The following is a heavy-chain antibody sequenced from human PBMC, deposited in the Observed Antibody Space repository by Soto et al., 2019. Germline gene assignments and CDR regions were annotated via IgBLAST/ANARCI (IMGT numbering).Heavy chain of an antibody. CDR1: GYTFTSYG. J-gene: IGHJ6*02. Sequence: ASVKVSCKASGYTFTSYGISWVRPAPGQGLEWMGWISAYNGNTNYAQKLQGRVTMTTDTSTSTAYMELRSLRSDDTAVYYCARGHVLRYFDWSVSYYYGMDVWGQGTTVTVSS. D-gene: IGHD3-9*01. V-gene: IGHV1-18*01. CDR2: ISAYNGNT. CDR3: ARGHVLRYFDWSVSYYYGMDV.